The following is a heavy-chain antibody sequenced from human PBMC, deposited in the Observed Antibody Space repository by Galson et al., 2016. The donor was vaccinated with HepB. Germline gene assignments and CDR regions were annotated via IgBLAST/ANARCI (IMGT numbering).Heavy chain of an antibody. Sequence: TLSLTCTVSGGSMSTGDYYWRWIRQPPGKGLEWIGHIYYSGSSYYNPSLKSRVSISIDTSKNHFSLKLKSVTAADTAVDYCAGVVYSTFDRKYYGMDVWGLGTTVTVSS. V-gene: IGHV4-30-4*01. J-gene: IGHJ6*02. CDR1: GGSMSTGDYY. D-gene: IGHD4-11*01. CDR3: AGVVYSTFDRKYYGMDV. CDR2: IYYSGSS.